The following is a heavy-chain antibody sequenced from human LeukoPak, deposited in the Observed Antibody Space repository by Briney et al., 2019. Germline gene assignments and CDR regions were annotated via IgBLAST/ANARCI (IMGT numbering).Heavy chain of an antibody. CDR2: INSNSGGT. J-gene: IGHJ4*02. CDR3: SRSGGTYYVDN. V-gene: IGHV1-2*02. CDR1: GYTFTGHY. D-gene: IGHD3-3*01. Sequence: ASVKVSCKASGYTFTGHYIHWVRQAPGQGLEWMGWINSNSGGTNYAQNFQGRVTMTGDTSITTAYMELNSLRSDDTAVYFCSRSGGTYYVDNWGQGTLVTVSS.